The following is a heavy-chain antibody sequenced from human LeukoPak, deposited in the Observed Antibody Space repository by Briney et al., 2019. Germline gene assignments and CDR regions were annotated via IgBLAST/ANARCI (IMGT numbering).Heavy chain of an antibody. J-gene: IGHJ4*02. CDR1: GFTFNTHA. CDR3: AKDRPNFYEASGSYYKMKGDF. CDR2: LTRTGRTT. Sequence: PGGSLRLSCAASGFTFNTHAMSWDRQAPEKGLEWVSSLTRTGRTTYYADSVKGRFTISRDNLKNTVYLQMNSLRGEDTAIYYCAKDRPNFYEASGSYYKMKGDFWGQGTLVTVSS. D-gene: IGHD3-10*01. V-gene: IGHV3-23*01.